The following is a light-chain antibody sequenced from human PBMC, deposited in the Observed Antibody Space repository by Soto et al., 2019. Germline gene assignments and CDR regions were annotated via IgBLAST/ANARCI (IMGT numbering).Light chain of an antibody. J-gene: IGKJ1*01. CDR3: QQYDDWPET. Sequence: EKVMTQSPATLSVSPGERATLSCRASQSVSSNLAWYQQKPGQAPRLLIYDAPTRATGIPARFSGSGSGTEFTLTISSLQSEDLAVYYCQQYDDWPETFGQGTKVEIK. CDR1: QSVSSN. V-gene: IGKV3-15*01. CDR2: DAP.